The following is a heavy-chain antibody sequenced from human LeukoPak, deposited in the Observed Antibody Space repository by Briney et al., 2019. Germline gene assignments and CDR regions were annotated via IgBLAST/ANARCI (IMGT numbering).Heavy chain of an antibody. J-gene: IGHJ4*02. CDR2: ISAYNGNT. CDR3: ATVGYSGYDLGYYFDY. V-gene: IGHV1-18*01. Sequence: GASVKVSCKASGYTFTSYGISWVRQAPGQGLEWMGWISAYNGNTNYAQKLQGRVTMTTDTSTSTAYMELRSLRSEDTAVYYCATVGYSGYDLGYYFDYWGQGTLVTVSS. CDR1: GYTFTSYG. D-gene: IGHD5-12*01.